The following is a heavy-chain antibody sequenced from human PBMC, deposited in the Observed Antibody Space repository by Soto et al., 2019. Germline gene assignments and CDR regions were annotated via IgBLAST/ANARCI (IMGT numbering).Heavy chain of an antibody. CDR1: GFVFSDYA. V-gene: IGHV3-23*01. CDR3: ASVPIWCGSSSCYTEGFDS. CDR2: ISAGGSDT. D-gene: IGHD2-2*01. J-gene: IGHJ4*02. Sequence: EVQLLDSGGGWVQPGGSLRLSCVASGFVFSDYAMSWVRHAPGKGLEWVSAISAGGSDTYYSDSVKGRFTVSRVNSKNTLYLQMNTLRAEDTAIYYCASVPIWCGSSSCYTEGFDSWGQGTLVTVSS.